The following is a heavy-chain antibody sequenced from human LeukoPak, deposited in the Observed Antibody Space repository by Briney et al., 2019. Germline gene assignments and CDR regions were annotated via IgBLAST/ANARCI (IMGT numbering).Heavy chain of an antibody. V-gene: IGHV4-4*07. D-gene: IGHD2/OR15-2a*01. J-gene: IGHJ4*02. CDR2: IYTSGST. Sequence: PSETLSLTCTVSGGSISSYYWSWIRQPAGKGLEWIGRIYTSGSTNYNPSLKSRVTLSVDTSKNQFSLKLSSVTAADTAVYYCAGHHPRNTVDFWGQGTLVTVSS. CDR3: AGHHPRNTVDF. CDR1: GGSISSYY.